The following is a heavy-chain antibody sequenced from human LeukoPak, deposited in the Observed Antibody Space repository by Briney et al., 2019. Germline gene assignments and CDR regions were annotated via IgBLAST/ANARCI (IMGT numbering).Heavy chain of an antibody. V-gene: IGHV3-30-3*01. CDR1: GFTFSSYA. J-gene: IGHJ6*02. CDR3: AREGVYATGVYYYYGMDV. CDR2: ISYDGSNK. D-gene: IGHD5/OR15-5a*01. Sequence: PGGSLRLSCAASGFTFSSYAMHWVRQAPGKGLEWVAVISYDGSNKYYADSVKGRFTISRDNSKNMLYLQMNSLRAEDTAVYYCAREGVYATGVYYYYGMDVWGQGTTVTVSS.